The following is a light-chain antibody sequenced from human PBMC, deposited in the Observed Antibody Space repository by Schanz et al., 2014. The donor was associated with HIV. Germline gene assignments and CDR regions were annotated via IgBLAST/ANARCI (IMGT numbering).Light chain of an antibody. V-gene: IGLV3-21*04. CDR1: NVGIKS. CDR2: YDT. CDR3: QIWDSSSDVV. J-gene: IGLJ2*01. Sequence: SYELTQPPSVSVAPGKTASITCGGNNVGIKSVHWYQQKPGQAPGLVIYYDTDRPSGIPERFSDSNSGHTATLTISRVEAGDEADYYCQIWDSSSDVVFGGGTKLTVL.